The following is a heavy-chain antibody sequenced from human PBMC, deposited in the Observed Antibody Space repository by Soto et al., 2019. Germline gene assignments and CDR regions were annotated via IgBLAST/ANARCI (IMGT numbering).Heavy chain of an antibody. Sequence: SGPTLVNPTHTLTLTCTFSGFSLSTIGVGVGWIRQRPGKSLEWLSLIYWDDDKRYSPSLKSRLTITKDTSKNQVVLTMTNMDTVDTATSYCAHSPKPYDILTCFRGGQFGGIDVWGHGIRVTVFS. CDR2: IYWDDDK. V-gene: IGHV2-5*02. CDR3: AHSPKPYDILTCFRGGQFGGIDV. J-gene: IGHJ6*02. D-gene: IGHD3-9*01. CDR1: GFSLSTIGVG.